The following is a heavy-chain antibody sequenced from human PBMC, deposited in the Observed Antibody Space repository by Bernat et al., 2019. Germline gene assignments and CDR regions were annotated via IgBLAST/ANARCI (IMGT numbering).Heavy chain of an antibody. J-gene: IGHJ3*02. V-gene: IGHV3-15*01. CDR2: IKSKTDGGTT. CDR1: GFTFSNAW. D-gene: IGHD2-2*02. Sequence: EVHLVESGGGLVKPGGSLRLSCAASGFTFSNAWMSWVRQAPGKGLEWVGRIKSKTDGGTTDYAAPVKGRFTISRDDSKNTLYLKMNSMKTEDTAVYYCTTYTRRRAFDIWGQGTMVTVSS. CDR3: TTYTRRRAFDI.